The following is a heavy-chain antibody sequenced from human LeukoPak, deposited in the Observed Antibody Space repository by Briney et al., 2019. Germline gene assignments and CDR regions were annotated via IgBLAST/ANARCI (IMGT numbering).Heavy chain of an antibody. V-gene: IGHV3-11*01. CDR1: GFSISDYY. CDR2: ITSGGAST. CDR3: TSQRRGTYYAFDS. D-gene: IGHD3-16*01. Sequence: PGGSLRLSCDASGFSISDYYMSWIRQSPGKGLEWISYITSGGASTNYADSVKGRFTISRDKAKNSVALQLNSLRAEDTAVYYCTSQRRGTYYAFDSWGQGTLVTVSS. J-gene: IGHJ4*02.